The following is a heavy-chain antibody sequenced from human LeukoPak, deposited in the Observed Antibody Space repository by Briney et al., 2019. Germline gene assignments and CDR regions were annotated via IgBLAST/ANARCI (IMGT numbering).Heavy chain of an antibody. V-gene: IGHV1-8*01. D-gene: IGHD5-24*01. Sequence: ASVTVSCKASGYTFTRYDINWVRPATGQGVEWMGWMNPTSGHTGYAQNFQGRVTMTRDTSISTAYMELRSLRSDDTAVYYCARSGLQLKFDWFDPWGQGTLVTVSS. J-gene: IGHJ5*02. CDR1: GYTFTRYD. CDR2: MNPTSGHT. CDR3: ARSGLQLKFDWFDP.